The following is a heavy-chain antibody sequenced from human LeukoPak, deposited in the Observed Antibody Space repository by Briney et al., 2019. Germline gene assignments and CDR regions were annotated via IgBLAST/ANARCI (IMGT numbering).Heavy chain of an antibody. D-gene: IGHD4-17*01. CDR1: GGSFSGYY. J-gene: IGHJ4*02. Sequence: SETLSLTCAVCGGSFSGYYWSWIRQPPGKGLEWIGEINHSGSTNYNPSLKSRVTISVDTSKNQFSLKLSSVTAADTAVFYCARADYGDGLDYWGQGTLVTVSS. CDR3: ARADYGDGLDY. V-gene: IGHV4-34*01. CDR2: INHSGST.